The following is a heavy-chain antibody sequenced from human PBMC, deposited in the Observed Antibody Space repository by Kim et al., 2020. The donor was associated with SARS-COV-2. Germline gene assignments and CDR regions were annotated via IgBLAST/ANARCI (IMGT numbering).Heavy chain of an antibody. CDR2: IWYDGSNK. V-gene: IGHV3-33*01. CDR1: GFTFSSYG. Sequence: GGSLRLSCAASGFTFSSYGMHWVRQAPGKGLEWVAVIWYDGSNKYYADSVKGRFTISRDNSKNTLYLQMNSLRAEDTAVYYCARDPGAVASRHFDYWGQGTLVTVSS. CDR3: ARDPGAVASRHFDY. D-gene: IGHD6-19*01. J-gene: IGHJ4*02.